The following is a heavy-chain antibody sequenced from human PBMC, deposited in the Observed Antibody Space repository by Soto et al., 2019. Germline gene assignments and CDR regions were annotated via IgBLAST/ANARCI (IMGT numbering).Heavy chain of an antibody. CDR2: IYYSGST. Sequence: SETLSLTCTVSGGSISSGGYYWSWIRQHPGKGLEWIGYIYYSGSTYYNPSLKSRVTISVDTSKNQFSLKLSSVTAADTAVYYWARDRIGYCSSTSCYKQYNWVDPWGQGPLVTVSS. J-gene: IGHJ5*02. CDR3: ARDRIGYCSSTSCYKQYNWVDP. V-gene: IGHV4-31*03. CDR1: GGSISSGGYY. D-gene: IGHD2-2*02.